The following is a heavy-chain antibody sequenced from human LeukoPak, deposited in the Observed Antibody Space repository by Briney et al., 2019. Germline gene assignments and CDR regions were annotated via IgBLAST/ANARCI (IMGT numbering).Heavy chain of an antibody. CDR1: ADTVTSNSDA. CDR3: ARDQDGYIGYYFDY. CDR2: TYYRSEWYK. J-gene: IGHJ4*02. V-gene: IGHV6-1*01. D-gene: IGHD5-24*01. Sequence: SQTLSLTCAISADTVTSNSDAWNWIRQSPSRGLEWLGRTYYRSEWYKDYAVSVKSRITISADTSTNQFSLQLNSVTPEDTAVYYCARDQDGYIGYYFDYWGQGTLVTVSS.